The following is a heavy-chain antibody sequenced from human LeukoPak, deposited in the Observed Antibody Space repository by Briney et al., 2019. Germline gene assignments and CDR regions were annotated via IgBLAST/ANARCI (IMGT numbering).Heavy chain of an antibody. D-gene: IGHD1-26*01. V-gene: IGHV3-74*01. CDR2: INSDGSST. CDR3: AREPIVGANFDY. CDR1: GFTFSSYW. J-gene: IGHJ4*02. Sequence: PGGSLRLSCAASGFTFSSYWMHWVRQAPGKGLVWFSRINSDGSSTSYADSVKGRFTISRDNAKNTLYLQMNSLRAEDTAVYYCAREPIVGANFDYWGQGTLVTVSS.